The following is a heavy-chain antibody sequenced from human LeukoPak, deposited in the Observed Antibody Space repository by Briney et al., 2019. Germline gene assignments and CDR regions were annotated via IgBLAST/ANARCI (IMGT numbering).Heavy chain of an antibody. CDR1: GGSISSGSYY. Sequence: SETLSLTCTVSGGSISSGSYYWSWIRQPAWKGLEWIGRIYTSGSTNYNPSLKSRVTISVDTSKNQFSLKLSSVTAADTAVYYCARLARRASFDYWGQGTLVTVSS. V-gene: IGHV4-61*02. J-gene: IGHJ4*02. D-gene: IGHD6-6*01. CDR3: ARLARRASFDY. CDR2: IYTSGST.